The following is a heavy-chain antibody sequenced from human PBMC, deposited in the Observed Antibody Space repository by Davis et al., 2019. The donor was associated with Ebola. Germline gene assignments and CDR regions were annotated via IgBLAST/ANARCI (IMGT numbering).Heavy chain of an antibody. J-gene: IGHJ6*02. D-gene: IGHD3-3*01. CDR3: ARDRGEWLYYYYYGMDV. Sequence: AASVKVSCKASGYTFTSYYMHWVRQAPGQGLEWMGIINPSGGSTSYAQKFQGRVTMTRDTSTSTVYMELSRLRSEDTAVYYCARDRGEWLYYYYYGMDVWGQGTTVTVSS. CDR2: INPSGGST. CDR1: GYTFTSYY. V-gene: IGHV1-46*01.